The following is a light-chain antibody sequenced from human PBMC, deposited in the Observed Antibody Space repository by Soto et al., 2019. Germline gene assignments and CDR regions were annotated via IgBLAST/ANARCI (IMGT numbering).Light chain of an antibody. CDR2: GNS. V-gene: IGLV1-40*01. CDR1: SSNIGAGYD. J-gene: IGLJ2*01. CDR3: SSYTSSSTLVV. Sequence: QSVLTQPPSVSGAPGQRVTISCTGSSSNIGAGYDVNWYQLLPGTAPKVLIYGNSNRPSGVPDRFSGSKSGTSASLAITGLQAEDEADYYCSSYTSSSTLVVFGGATQLTVL.